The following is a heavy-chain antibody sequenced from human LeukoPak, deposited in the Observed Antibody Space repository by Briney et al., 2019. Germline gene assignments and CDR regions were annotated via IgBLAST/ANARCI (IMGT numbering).Heavy chain of an antibody. CDR2: IYYSGNT. J-gene: IGHJ2*01. CDR1: GYSISSGYY. V-gene: IGHV4-38-2*02. D-gene: IGHD3-9*01. CDR3: ARRHYDILTGYPNRGYFDL. Sequence: PSETLSLTCTVSGYSISSGYYWGWIRQPPGKGLEWIGSIYYSGNTYYNPSLKSRVTISVDTSKNQFSLKLSSVTAADTAVYYCARRHYDILTGYPNRGYFDLWGRGTLVTVSS.